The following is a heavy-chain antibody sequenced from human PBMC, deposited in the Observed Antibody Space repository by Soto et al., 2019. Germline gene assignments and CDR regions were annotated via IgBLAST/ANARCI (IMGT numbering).Heavy chain of an antibody. Sequence: QVQLVQSGAEVKKPGSSVKVSCKSSGGTFSSYTISWVRQAPGQGLEWMGRIIPILGIANYGQKFQRRVTITADKSTSTAYMELSSLRAEDTAVYYCARPGYCTNGVWFEPFDYWGQGTLVTVSS. J-gene: IGHJ4*02. CDR3: ARPGYCTNGVWFEPFDY. CDR2: IIPILGIA. V-gene: IGHV1-69*02. CDR1: GGTFSSYT. D-gene: IGHD2-8*01.